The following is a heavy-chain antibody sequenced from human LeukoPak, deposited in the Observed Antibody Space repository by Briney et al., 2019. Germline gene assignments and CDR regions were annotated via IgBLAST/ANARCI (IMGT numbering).Heavy chain of an antibody. CDR1: GYTFTSYG. V-gene: IGHV1-18*01. Sequence: ASVKVSCKASGYTFTSYGISWVRQAPGQGLEWMGWISAYNGSTNYAQKLQGRVTMTTDTSTSTAYMELRSLRSDDTAVYYCARGPLAYSGISGGDYWGQGTLVTVSS. D-gene: IGHD1-26*01. CDR2: ISAYNGST. J-gene: IGHJ4*02. CDR3: ARGPLAYSGISGGDY.